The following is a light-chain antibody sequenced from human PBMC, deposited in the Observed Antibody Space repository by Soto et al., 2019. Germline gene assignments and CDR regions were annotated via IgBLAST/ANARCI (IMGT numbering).Light chain of an antibody. Sequence: DIVMTQSPLSLPVTPGEPASISCRSSQSVSSTYLAWYQQKHGQXPRLLIYDASSRATGIPDRFSGSGSGTDLTITISRLEPEDVEVYYCQQYGSSPRTFGQGTKVDIK. CDR3: QQYGSSPRT. CDR2: DAS. J-gene: IGKJ1*01. CDR1: QSVSSTY. V-gene: IGKV3-20*01.